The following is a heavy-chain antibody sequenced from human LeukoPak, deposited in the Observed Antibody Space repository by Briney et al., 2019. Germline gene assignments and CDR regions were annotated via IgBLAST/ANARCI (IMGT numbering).Heavy chain of an antibody. J-gene: IGHJ6*03. CDR1: GYTFTSYG. CDR3: ARDPDYYYMDV. V-gene: IGHV1-18*01. CDR2: ISAYNGNT. Sequence: WASVKVSCKASGYTFTSYGISWVRQAPGQGLERMGWISAYNGNTNYAQKLQGRVTMTTDTSTSTAYTELRSLRSDDTAVYYCARDPDYYYMDVWGKGTTVTVSS.